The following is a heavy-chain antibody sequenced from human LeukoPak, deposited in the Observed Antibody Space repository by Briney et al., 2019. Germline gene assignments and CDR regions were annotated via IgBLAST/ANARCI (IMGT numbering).Heavy chain of an antibody. Sequence: SETLSLTCTVSGGSISSYYWSWIRQPAGKGLEWIGRIYSSGSTNYNPSLKSRVTMSVDTSKNQFSLKLSSVIAADTAVYYCARSDFWSGYAFDIWGQGTMVTVPS. J-gene: IGHJ3*02. D-gene: IGHD3-3*01. CDR3: ARSDFWSGYAFDI. CDR1: GGSISSYY. CDR2: IYSSGST. V-gene: IGHV4-4*07.